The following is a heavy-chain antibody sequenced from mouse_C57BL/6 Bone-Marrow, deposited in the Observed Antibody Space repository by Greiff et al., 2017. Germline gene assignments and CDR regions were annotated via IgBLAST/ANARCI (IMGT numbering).Heavy chain of an antibody. CDR3: ASPIYYGTAWFAY. CDR2: IYPRSGNT. V-gene: IGHV1-81*01. CDR1: GYTFTSYG. D-gene: IGHD2-1*01. Sequence: VQLQESGAELARPGASVKLSCKASGYTFTSYGISWVKQRTGQGLEWIGEIYPRSGNTYYNEKFKGKARLTADKSSSTAYMELRSLTSEDSAVYFCASPIYYGTAWFAYWGQGTLVTVSA. J-gene: IGHJ3*01.